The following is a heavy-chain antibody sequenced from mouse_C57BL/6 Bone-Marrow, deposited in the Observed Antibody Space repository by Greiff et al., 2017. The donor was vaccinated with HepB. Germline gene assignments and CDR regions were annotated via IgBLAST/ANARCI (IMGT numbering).Heavy chain of an antibody. CDR1: GYTFTSYW. Sequence: QVQLQPGAELVKPGASVKLSCKASGYTFTSYWMQWVKQRPGQGLEWIGEIDPSDSYTNYNQKFKGKATLTVDTSSSTAYMQLSSLTSEDSAVYYCAREGNYFDYWGQGTTLTVSS. V-gene: IGHV1-50*01. CDR2: IDPSDSYT. CDR3: AREGNYFDY. J-gene: IGHJ2*01.